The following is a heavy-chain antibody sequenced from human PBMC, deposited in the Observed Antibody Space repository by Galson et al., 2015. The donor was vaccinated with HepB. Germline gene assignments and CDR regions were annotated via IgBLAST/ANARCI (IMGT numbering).Heavy chain of an antibody. J-gene: IGHJ4*02. CDR1: GFTFSSYG. CDR2: IRYDGSNK. Sequence: SLRLSCAASGFTFSSYGMHWVRQAPGKGLEWVAFIRYDGSNKYYADSVKGRFTISRDNSKNTLYLQMNSLRAEDTAVYYCAKDRSHHLYCSGGSCHEYYFDYWGQGTLVTVSS. D-gene: IGHD2-15*01. V-gene: IGHV3-30*02. CDR3: AKDRSHHLYCSGGSCHEYYFDY.